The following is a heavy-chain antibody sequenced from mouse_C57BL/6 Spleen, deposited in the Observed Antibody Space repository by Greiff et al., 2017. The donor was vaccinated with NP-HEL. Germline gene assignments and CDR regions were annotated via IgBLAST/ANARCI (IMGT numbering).Heavy chain of an antibody. CDR2: ISSGSSTI. Sequence: EVMLVESGGGLVKPGGSLKLSCAASGFTFSDYGMHWVRQAPEKGLEWVAYISSGSSTINYADTVKGRSTITRDNAKNTLFLQMTSLRSEDTAMYYCARQGPYSYGKDYFDYWGQGTTLTVSS. V-gene: IGHV5-17*01. CDR3: ARQGPYSYGKDYFDY. J-gene: IGHJ2*01. D-gene: IGHD1-1*01. CDR1: GFTFSDYG.